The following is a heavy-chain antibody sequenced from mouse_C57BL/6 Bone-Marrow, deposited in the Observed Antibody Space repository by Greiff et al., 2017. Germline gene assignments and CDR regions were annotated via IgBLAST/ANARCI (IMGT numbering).Heavy chain of an antibody. D-gene: IGHD2-10*01. Sequence: VKLVESGPELVKPGASVKISCKASGYSFTSYYIHWVKQRPGQGLEWIGWIYPGSGNTKYNEKFKGKATLTADTSSSTAYMQLSSLTSEDSAVYYCARPPYYGKGYYAMDYWGQGTTVTVSS. J-gene: IGHJ4*01. V-gene: IGHV1-66*01. CDR3: ARPPYYGKGYYAMDY. CDR2: IYPGSGNT. CDR1: GYSFTSYY.